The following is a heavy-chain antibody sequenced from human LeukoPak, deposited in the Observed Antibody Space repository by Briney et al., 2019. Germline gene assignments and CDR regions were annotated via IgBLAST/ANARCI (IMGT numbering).Heavy chain of an antibody. D-gene: IGHD6-19*01. CDR2: IISIFDTA. Sequence: ASVKVSCKASGGTFSSYAISWVRQAPGQGLEWMGGIISIFDTANYAQKFQGRVTITADESTSTVYMELSSLRSEDTAVYYCARVPSSGWYYFDYWGQGTLVTVSS. CDR3: ARVPSSGWYYFDY. J-gene: IGHJ4*02. CDR1: GGTFSSYA. V-gene: IGHV1-69*13.